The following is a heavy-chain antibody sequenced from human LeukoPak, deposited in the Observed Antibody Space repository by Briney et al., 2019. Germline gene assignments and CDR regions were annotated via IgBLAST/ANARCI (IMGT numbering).Heavy chain of an antibody. Sequence: PGGSLRLSCTVSGFTVSTTLMDWFRQVPGKGLKWASVIYDAVRSFYAGSVRGCSPTSEDTPKNMVDLKMNRLRVEESAVYFCARARAGRQSWVEFDLWGQGTLVTVSS. CDR1: GFTVSTTL. D-gene: IGHD3-10*01. CDR2: IYDAVRS. J-gene: IGHJ5*02. CDR3: ARARAGRQSWVEFDL. V-gene: IGHV3-66*02.